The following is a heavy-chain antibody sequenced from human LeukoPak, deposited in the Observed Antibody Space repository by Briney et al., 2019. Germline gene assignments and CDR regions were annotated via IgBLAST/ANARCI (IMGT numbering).Heavy chain of an antibody. CDR2: ISYDGSNK. Sequence: PGRSLRLSCAASGFTFSSYAMHWVRQAPGKGLEWVAVISYDGSNKYYADSVKGRFTISRDNSKNTLYLQMNSLRAEDTAVYYCAKWVLLPTDDYGMDVWGQGTTVTVSS. CDR1: GFTFSSYA. V-gene: IGHV3-30-3*02. D-gene: IGHD2-15*01. CDR3: AKWVLLPTDDYGMDV. J-gene: IGHJ6*02.